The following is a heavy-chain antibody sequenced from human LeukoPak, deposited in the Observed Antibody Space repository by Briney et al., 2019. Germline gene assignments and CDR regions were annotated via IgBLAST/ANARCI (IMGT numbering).Heavy chain of an antibody. CDR3: ASAAGPFDN. J-gene: IGHJ4*02. D-gene: IGHD6-13*01. Sequence: PGGSLRLSCAASGFTFSSYGMHWVRQAPGKGLEWVAVIWFDGSIKYYADSVKDRFTISRDNSKNILYLQMNSLRAEDTAVHYCASAAGPFDNWGQGTLVTVSS. CDR2: IWFDGSIK. V-gene: IGHV3-33*01. CDR1: GFTFSSYG.